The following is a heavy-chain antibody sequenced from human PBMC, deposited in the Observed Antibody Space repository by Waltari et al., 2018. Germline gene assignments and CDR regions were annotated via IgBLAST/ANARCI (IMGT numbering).Heavy chain of an antibody. CDR1: GFKFSAYA. CDR3: AREGAEQWVVEDYGMDV. Sequence: EVQLVESGGGLVKPGGSLRLSCVASGFKFSAYAMNWVRQAPGKGLWWVSSIGSSSSFMDYADSVRGRFTVSRDNAKNTLYLQMDTLRAEDTAVYYCAREGAEQWVVEDYGMDVWGQGTTVTVSS. CDR2: IGSSSSFM. D-gene: IGHD6-19*01. J-gene: IGHJ6*02. V-gene: IGHV3-21*02.